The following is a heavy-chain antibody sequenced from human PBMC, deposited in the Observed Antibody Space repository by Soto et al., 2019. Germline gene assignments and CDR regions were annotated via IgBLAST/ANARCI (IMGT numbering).Heavy chain of an antibody. CDR2: ISYDGSNK. CDR3: AKASSSWEGDFDY. Sequence: GGSLRLSCAASGFTFSSYGMHWVRQAPGKGLEWVAVISYDGSNKYYADSVKGRFTISRDNSKNTLYLQMNSLRAEDTAVYYCAKASSSWEGDFDYWGQGTLVTVSS. D-gene: IGHD6-13*01. CDR1: GFTFSSYG. V-gene: IGHV3-30*18. J-gene: IGHJ4*02.